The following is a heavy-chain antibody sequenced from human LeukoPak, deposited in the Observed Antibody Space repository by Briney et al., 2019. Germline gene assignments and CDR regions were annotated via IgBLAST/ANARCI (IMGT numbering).Heavy chain of an antibody. CDR2: ISSSGSTI. V-gene: IGHV3-48*03. J-gene: IGHJ6*04. CDR3: ATFGSYSLDILTGAYYYGMDV. Sequence: PGGSLRLSCAASGFTFSSYEMNWVRQAPGKGLEWVSYISSSGSTIYYADSVKGRFTISRDNAKNSLYLQMNSLRAEDTAVYYCATFGSYSLDILTGAYYYGMDVWGKGTTVTVSS. D-gene: IGHD3-9*01. CDR1: GFTFSSYE.